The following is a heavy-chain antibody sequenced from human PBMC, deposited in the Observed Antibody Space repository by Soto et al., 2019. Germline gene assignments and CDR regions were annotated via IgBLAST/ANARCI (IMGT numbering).Heavy chain of an antibody. D-gene: IGHD2-21*02. J-gene: IGHJ6*01. CDR2: IYSDGDK. CDR3: VQRRRPGDCLESYLSQWYYGAEV. Sequence: QITLKESGPTLVTPTQTLTPTCTFTGFSLNTSGVGVGCIRQAPGTAPDWLILIYSDGDKSHSPSLSSRLTITKDSPTNDVISVMTNLGVVDTAIAHCVQRRRPGDCLESYLSQWYYGAEVWGQGATVVVCS. CDR1: GFSLNTSGVG. V-gene: IGHV2-5*02.